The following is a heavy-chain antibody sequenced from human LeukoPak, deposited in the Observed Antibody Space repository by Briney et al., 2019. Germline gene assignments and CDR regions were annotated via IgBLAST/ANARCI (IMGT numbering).Heavy chain of an antibody. V-gene: IGHV1-18*01. CDR1: GGTFSSYA. J-gene: IGHJ2*01. CDR2: ISAYNGNT. Sequence: GASVKVSCKASGGTFSSYAISWVRQAPGQGFEWMGWISAYNGNTNYAQKLQGRVTMTTDTSTSTAYMELRSLRSDDTAVYYCARVDYYDSSGYSGWYFDLWGRGTLVTVSS. CDR3: ARVDYYDSSGYSGWYFDL. D-gene: IGHD3-22*01.